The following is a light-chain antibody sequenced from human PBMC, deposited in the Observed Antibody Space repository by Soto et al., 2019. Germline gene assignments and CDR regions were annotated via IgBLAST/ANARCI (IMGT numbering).Light chain of an antibody. CDR1: SSDVGGYNY. J-gene: IGLJ2*01. V-gene: IGLV2-14*01. CDR3: QSYDSSLSSV. Sequence: QSVLTQPASVSGSPGQSITISCTGTSSDVGGYNYVSWYQQHPGKAPKLMIYEVSNRPSGVPDRFSGSKSGTSASLAITGLQAEDEADYYCQSYDSSLSSVFGGGTKLTVL. CDR2: EVS.